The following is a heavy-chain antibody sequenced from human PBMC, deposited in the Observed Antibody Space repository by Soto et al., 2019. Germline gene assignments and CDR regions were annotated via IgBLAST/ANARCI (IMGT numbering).Heavy chain of an antibody. D-gene: IGHD3-16*01. V-gene: IGHV4-34*01. CDR2: INHSGST. CDR1: GGSFSGYY. Sequence: SETLSLTCAVYGGSFSGYYWSWIRQPPGKGLEWIGEINHSGSTNYNPSLKSRVTISVDTSKNQFSLKLSSVTAADTAVYYCARRGKINHPPRGARSNWFDPWGQGTLVTVSS. J-gene: IGHJ5*02. CDR3: ARRGKINHPPRGARSNWFDP.